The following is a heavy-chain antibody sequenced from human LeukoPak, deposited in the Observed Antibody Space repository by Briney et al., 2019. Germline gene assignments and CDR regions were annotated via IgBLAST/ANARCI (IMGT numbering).Heavy chain of an antibody. J-gene: IGHJ4*02. V-gene: IGHV4-39*01. Sequence: PSETLSLTCSVSGGSISTNSYYWDWIRQPPGKGLEWIGSIYYSGSTYYNTSLKSRVTISVDTSKNQFSMKLRSVTAADTAVYYCASRRVSYGDYEYWGQGSLVTVSS. CDR3: ASRRVSYGDYEY. D-gene: IGHD4-17*01. CDR2: IYYSGST. CDR1: GGSISTNSYY.